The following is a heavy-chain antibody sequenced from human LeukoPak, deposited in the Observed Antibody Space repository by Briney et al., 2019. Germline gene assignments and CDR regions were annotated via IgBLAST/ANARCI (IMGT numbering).Heavy chain of an antibody. CDR1: GFTFSSYA. CDR2: IRYDGSNK. J-gene: IGHJ6*03. D-gene: IGHD3-10*01. V-gene: IGHV3-30*02. CDR3: AKSYYGSGSYYYYYYYMDV. Sequence: GGSLRLSCAASGFTFSSYAMHWVRQAPGKGLEWVAFIRYDGSNKYYADSVKGRFTISRDNSKNTLYLQMNSLRAEDTAVYYCAKSYYGSGSYYYYYYYMDVWGKGTTVTISS.